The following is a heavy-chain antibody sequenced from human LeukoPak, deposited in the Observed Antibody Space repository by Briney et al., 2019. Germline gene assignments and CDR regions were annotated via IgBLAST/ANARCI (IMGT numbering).Heavy chain of an antibody. CDR2: ISSSGSTI. V-gene: IGHV3-11*01. J-gene: IGHJ4*02. CDR1: GFTFSDYY. Sequence: GGSLRLSCAAFGFTFSDYYMSWIRQAPGKGLEWVSYISSSGSTIYYADSVKGRFTISRDNAKNSLYLQMNSLRAEDTAVYYCARDEEFGELPDWGQGTLVTVSS. D-gene: IGHD3-10*01. CDR3: ARDEEFGELPD.